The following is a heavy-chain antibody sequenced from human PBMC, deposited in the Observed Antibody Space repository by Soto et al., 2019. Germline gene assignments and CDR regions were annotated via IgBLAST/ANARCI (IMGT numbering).Heavy chain of an antibody. V-gene: IGHV3-11*01. CDR1: GFTFSDDY. CDR2: ISTSGSTI. Sequence: GGSLILSWAASGFTFSDDYMSWIRQAPGKGLEWVSYISTSGSTINYADSVKGRFTISRDNAKNSLYLQMNSLKTEDTAVYYCTRDLAPGIPRGLDVWGQGITVTVSS. CDR3: TRDLAPGIPRGLDV. D-gene: IGHD2-21*02. J-gene: IGHJ6*02.